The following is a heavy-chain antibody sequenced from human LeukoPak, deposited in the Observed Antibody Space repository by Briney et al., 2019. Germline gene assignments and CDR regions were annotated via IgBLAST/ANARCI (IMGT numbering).Heavy chain of an antibody. V-gene: IGHV4-30-4*08. CDR2: IYYSGST. J-gene: IGHJ4*02. Sequence: SQTLSLTCTVSGGSIGSGDYYWSWIRQPPGKGLEWIGYIYYSGSTYYSPSLKSRVTISVDTSKNQFSLTLTSVTAADTAVYYCARLPVGGFDYWGQGTLVIVSS. CDR1: GGSIGSGDYY. D-gene: IGHD1-26*01. CDR3: ARLPVGGFDY.